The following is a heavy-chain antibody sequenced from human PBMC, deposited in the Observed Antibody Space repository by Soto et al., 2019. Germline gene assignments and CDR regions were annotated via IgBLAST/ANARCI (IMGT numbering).Heavy chain of an antibody. CDR3: ARDQESITDRILQY. Sequence: ASVKVSCKASGDTFASFGFSWVRHAPGQGLEWLGWISAYNGNTHYAQKVRDRVTLTTDTSTNTAYMGLRSLTSDDTAVYYCARDQESITDRILQYWGQGTRVTVSS. CDR2: ISAYNGNT. J-gene: IGHJ4*02. CDR1: GDTFASFG. D-gene: IGHD3-10*01. V-gene: IGHV1-18*01.